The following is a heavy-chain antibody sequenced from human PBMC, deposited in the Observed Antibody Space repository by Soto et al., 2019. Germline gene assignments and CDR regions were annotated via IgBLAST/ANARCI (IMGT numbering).Heavy chain of an antibody. CDR3: ARHQLTYDILTGYYGMDV. J-gene: IGHJ6*02. Sequence: PGESLKIPCKGSGYSFTSYWISWVRQMPGKGLEWMGRIDPSDSYTNYSPSFQGHVTISADKSISTAYLQWSSLKASDTAMYYCARHQLTYDILTGYYGMDVWGQGTTVTVSS. D-gene: IGHD3-9*01. CDR2: IDPSDSYT. V-gene: IGHV5-10-1*01. CDR1: GYSFTSYW.